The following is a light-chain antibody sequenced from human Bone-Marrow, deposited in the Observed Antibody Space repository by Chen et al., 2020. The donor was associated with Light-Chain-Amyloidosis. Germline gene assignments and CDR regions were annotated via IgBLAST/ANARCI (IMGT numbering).Light chain of an antibody. J-gene: IGLJ3*02. Sequence: SYVLTQPSSVSVAPGQTATIACGGNNIGSTSVHWYQQTPGQAPLLVVYDDSDRPSGSPERCSGANSGNTATLTISRVEAGDEADYYCQVWDRSSGRPVFGGGTKLTVL. CDR3: QVWDRSSGRPV. CDR2: DDS. CDR1: NIGSTS. V-gene: IGLV3-21*02.